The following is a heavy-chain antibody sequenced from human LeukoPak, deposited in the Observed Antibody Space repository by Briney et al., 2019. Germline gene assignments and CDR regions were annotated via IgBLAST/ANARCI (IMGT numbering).Heavy chain of an antibody. V-gene: IGHV1-58*01. CDR1: GFTFTSSA. CDR3: AAGHTAMAPQPDY. Sequence: ASVKVSCTASGFTFTSSAVQWVRQARGQRLEWIGWIVVGSGNTNYAQKFQERVTITRDMSTSTAYMELSSLRSEDTAVYYCAAGHTAMAPQPDYWGQGTLVTVSS. D-gene: IGHD5-18*01. J-gene: IGHJ4*02. CDR2: IVVGSGNT.